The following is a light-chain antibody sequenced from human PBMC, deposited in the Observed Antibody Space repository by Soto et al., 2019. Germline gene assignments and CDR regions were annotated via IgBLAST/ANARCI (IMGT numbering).Light chain of an antibody. V-gene: IGLV3-21*02. CDR3: QVWDSSSNHWI. CDR1: DIGSKS. CDR2: DDN. J-gene: IGLJ2*01. Sequence: SYELTQPPSVSGAPGQTARIICAENDIGSKSVHWYQQRPGQAPVLVVYDDNDRPSGIPERFSGSNSENTATLTINRVGAGDEADYYCQVWDSSSNHWIFGGGTKVTVL.